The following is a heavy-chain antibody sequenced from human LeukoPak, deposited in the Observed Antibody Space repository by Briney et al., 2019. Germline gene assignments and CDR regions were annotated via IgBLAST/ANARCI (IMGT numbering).Heavy chain of an antibody. Sequence: GGSLILSXAASGFTFDDYGMSWVRQAPGKGLEWVSGINWDGGSTGYADSVKGRFTISRDNAKNSLYLQMNSLRAEDTALYYCARDRSGYSDYWGQGTLVTVSS. CDR1: GFTFDDYG. D-gene: IGHD2-15*01. J-gene: IGHJ4*02. CDR3: ARDRSGYSDY. V-gene: IGHV3-20*04. CDR2: INWDGGST.